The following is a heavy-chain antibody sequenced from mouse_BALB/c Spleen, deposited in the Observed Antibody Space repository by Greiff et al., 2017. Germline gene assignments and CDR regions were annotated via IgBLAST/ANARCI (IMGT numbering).Heavy chain of an antibody. Sequence: VQLQQSGAELAKPGASVKMSCKASGYTFTSYWMHWVKQRPGQGLEWIGYINPSTGYTEYNQKFKDKATLTADKSSSTAYMQLSSLTSEDSAVYNCASAITTANSPLDYGGQGTTLTVSS. V-gene: IGHV1-7*01. CDR2: INPSTGYT. CDR3: ASAITTANSPLDY. D-gene: IGHD1-2*01. J-gene: IGHJ2*01. CDR1: GYTFTSYW.